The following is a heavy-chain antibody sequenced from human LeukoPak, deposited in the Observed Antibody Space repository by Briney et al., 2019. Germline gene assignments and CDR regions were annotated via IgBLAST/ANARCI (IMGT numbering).Heavy chain of an antibody. V-gene: IGHV3-30*02. Sequence: GGSLRLSCAASGFTFDDYAMHWVRQAPGKGLEGVAFIRYDGSNKYYADSVKGRFTISRDNSKNTLYLQMNSLRAEDTAVYYCAKGPTPYYGSGSPNYYYYYMDVWGKGTTVTISS. CDR3: AKGPTPYYGSGSPNYYYYYMDV. CDR2: IRYDGSNK. D-gene: IGHD3-10*01. CDR1: GFTFDDYA. J-gene: IGHJ6*03.